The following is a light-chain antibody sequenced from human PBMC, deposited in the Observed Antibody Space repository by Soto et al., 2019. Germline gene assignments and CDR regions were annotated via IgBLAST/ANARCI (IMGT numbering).Light chain of an antibody. CDR2: GAS. CDR1: QSVSNNY. CDR3: KQYGSSPWT. J-gene: IGKJ1*01. Sequence: EIVLTQSPGTLSLSPGERATLSCRASQSVSNNYLAWYQQKPGQAHRLLIYGASSRATGIQDRFSGSGSGTDFTLTIRRLEPEDFAVYYCKQYGSSPWTFGQGTKVDIK. V-gene: IGKV3-20*01.